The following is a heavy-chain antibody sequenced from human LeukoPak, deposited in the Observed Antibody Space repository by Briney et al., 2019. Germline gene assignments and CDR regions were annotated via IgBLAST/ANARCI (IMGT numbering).Heavy chain of an antibody. CDR3: ARAGGDIVVVPAAIQWFDP. V-gene: IGHV3-21*01. D-gene: IGHD2-2*02. Sequence: GGSLRLSCAASGFTFRSYSMTWVRQAPGKGLEWVSSISSSSSYIYYADSVKGRFTISRDNAKNSLYLQMNSLRAEDTAVYYCARAGGDIVVVPAAIQWFDPWGQGTLVTVSS. CDR2: ISSSSSYI. J-gene: IGHJ5*02. CDR1: GFTFRSYS.